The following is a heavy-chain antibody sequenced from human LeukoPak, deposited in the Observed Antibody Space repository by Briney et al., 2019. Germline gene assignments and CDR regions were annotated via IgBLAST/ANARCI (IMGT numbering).Heavy chain of an antibody. V-gene: IGHV3-23*01. J-gene: IGHJ4*02. CDR1: GSTFSSYA. Sequence: GGSLRLSCAASGSTFSSYAMSWVRQAPGKGLEWVSAISGSGGSTYYADSVKGRFTISRDNAKNTLYLQMNSLRAEDTAVYYCARYSGYATQDYWGQGTLVTVSS. CDR2: ISGSGGST. CDR3: ARYSGYATQDY. D-gene: IGHD5-12*01.